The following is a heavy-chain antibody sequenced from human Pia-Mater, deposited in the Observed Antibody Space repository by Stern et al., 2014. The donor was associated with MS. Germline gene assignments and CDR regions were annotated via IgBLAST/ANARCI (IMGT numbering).Heavy chain of an antibody. J-gene: IGHJ4*02. Sequence: QVPLKESGPALVKPTQTLTLTCTFSGFSLSTSGMCVSWIRQPPGKALEWLAPIDWDDDKYYSPSLNTSLTISKDTSKNQVVLTMTNMGPVDTATYYCARSRRGRFGELAHWGQGTLVTVSS. CDR2: IDWDDDK. V-gene: IGHV2-70*01. CDR1: GFSLSTSGMC. D-gene: IGHD3-10*01. CDR3: ARSRRGRFGELAH.